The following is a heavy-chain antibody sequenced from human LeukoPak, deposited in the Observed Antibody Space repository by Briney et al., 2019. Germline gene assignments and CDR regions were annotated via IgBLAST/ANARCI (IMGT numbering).Heavy chain of an antibody. CDR1: GFTVSSNY. CDR3: AKDRLTYYYDSSGYYAY. D-gene: IGHD3-22*01. CDR2: IYSGGST. J-gene: IGHJ4*02. Sequence: GGSLRLSCAASGFTVSSNYMSWVRQAPGKGLEWVSVIYSGGSTYYADSVKGRFTISRDNSKNTLYLQMNSLRAEDTAVYYCAKDRLTYYYDSSGYYAYWGQGTLVTVSS. V-gene: IGHV3-66*01.